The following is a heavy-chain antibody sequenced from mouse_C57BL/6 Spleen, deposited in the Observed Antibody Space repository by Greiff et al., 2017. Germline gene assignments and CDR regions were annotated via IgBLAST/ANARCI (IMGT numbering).Heavy chain of an antibody. Sequence: EVQGVESGGGLVKPGGSLKLSCAASGFTFSSYTMSWVRQTPEKRLEWVATISGGGGNTYYPDSVKGRFTISRDNAKNTLYLQMSSLRSEDTALYYCARQNYGSSTPFDYWGQGTTLTVSS. CDR3: ARQNYGSSTPFDY. J-gene: IGHJ2*01. CDR1: GFTFSSYT. CDR2: ISGGGGNT. D-gene: IGHD1-1*01. V-gene: IGHV5-9*01.